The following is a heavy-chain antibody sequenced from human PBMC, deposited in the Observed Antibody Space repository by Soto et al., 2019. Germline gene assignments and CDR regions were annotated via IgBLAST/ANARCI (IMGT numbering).Heavy chain of an antibody. CDR2: ISYDGSNE. Sequence: QVQLVESGGGVVQPGRSLRLSCAASGFTFSSYAMHWVRQAPGKGLEWVAVISYDGSNEYYADSVKGRFTISRDNSKNTVSLQMHSMRIEDTAVYYCAKCGSLNGRGYFDYWGQGTLVTVSS. D-gene: IGHD1-26*01. V-gene: IGHV3-30*18. CDR1: GFTFSSYA. J-gene: IGHJ4*02. CDR3: AKCGSLNGRGYFDY.